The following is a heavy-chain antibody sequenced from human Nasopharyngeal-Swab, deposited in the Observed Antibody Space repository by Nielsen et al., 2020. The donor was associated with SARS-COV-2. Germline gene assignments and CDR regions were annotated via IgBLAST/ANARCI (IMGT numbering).Heavy chain of an antibody. CDR1: GFTFSSYW. CDR3: ARGNDDFWSGLLYMDV. J-gene: IGHJ6*03. CDR2: IKQDGSEK. D-gene: IGHD3-3*01. Sequence: GGSLRLSCAASGFTFSSYWMSWVRQAPGKGLEWVANIKQDGSEKYYVDSVKGRFTISRDNAKNSLYLQMNSLRAEDTAVYYCARGNDDFWSGLLYMDVWGKGTTVNVSS. V-gene: IGHV3-7*03.